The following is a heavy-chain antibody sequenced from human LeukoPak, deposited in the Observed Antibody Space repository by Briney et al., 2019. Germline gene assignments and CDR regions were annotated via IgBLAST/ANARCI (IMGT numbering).Heavy chain of an antibody. CDR3: ARGPISGAYCGGDCYSWYFDY. CDR2: IIPIFGTA. J-gene: IGHJ4*02. Sequence: GASVKVSCKASGGTFISYAISWVRQAPGQGREWMGGIIPIFGTANYAQKFQGRVTITTDEYTSTAYMELSSLRSEHTAVYYCARGPISGAYCGGDCYSWYFDYWGQGTLVTVSS. D-gene: IGHD2-21*02. CDR1: GGTFISYA. V-gene: IGHV1-69*05.